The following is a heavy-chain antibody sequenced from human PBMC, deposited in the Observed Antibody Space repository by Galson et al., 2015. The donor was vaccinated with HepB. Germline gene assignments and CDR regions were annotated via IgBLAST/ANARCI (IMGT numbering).Heavy chain of an antibody. Sequence: SVKVSCKASGGTFSSYAISWVRQAPGQGLEWMGGIIPIFGTANYAQKFQGRVTITADESTSTAYMELSSLRSEDTAVYYCARCTRSGYYIGGPDYWGQGTLVTVSS. V-gene: IGHV1-69*13. CDR3: ARCTRSGYYIGGPDY. J-gene: IGHJ4*02. CDR1: GGTFSSYA. D-gene: IGHD3-3*01. CDR2: IIPIFGTA.